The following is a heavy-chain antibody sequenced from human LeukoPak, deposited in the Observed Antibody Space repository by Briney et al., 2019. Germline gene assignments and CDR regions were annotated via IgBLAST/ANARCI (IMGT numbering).Heavy chain of an antibody. Sequence: SGGSLRLPCAASGFTFRNAWMSWVRQAPGKGLEWIGRIKSKTDGGTTDYAAPVKGRFTISRDDSTDTLYLQLNSLKTEDTAIYYCTTDPRNGYYFDYWGQGTLVTVSS. CDR3: TTDPRNGYYFDY. J-gene: IGHJ4*02. D-gene: IGHD1-1*01. CDR1: GFTFRNAW. V-gene: IGHV3-15*01. CDR2: IKSKTDGGTT.